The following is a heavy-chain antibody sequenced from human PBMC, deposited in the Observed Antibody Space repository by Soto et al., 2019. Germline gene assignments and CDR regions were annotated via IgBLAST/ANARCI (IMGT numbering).Heavy chain of an antibody. D-gene: IGHD2-15*01. CDR1: GGSISSGGYY. CDR2: IYYSGST. V-gene: IGHV4-31*03. Sequence: SETLSLTCTVSGGSISSGGYYWSWIRQHPGKGLEWIGYIYYSGSTYYNPSLKSRVTISVDTSKNQFSLKLSSVTAADTAVYYCARNGDYCSGGSCYFLGYYFDYWGQGILVTVSS. J-gene: IGHJ4*02. CDR3: ARNGDYCSGGSCYFLGYYFDY.